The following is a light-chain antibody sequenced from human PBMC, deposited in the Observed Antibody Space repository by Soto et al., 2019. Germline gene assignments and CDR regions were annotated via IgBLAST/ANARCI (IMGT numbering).Light chain of an antibody. CDR1: ANDVGGHNY. CDR3: YSYAGTYTFV. J-gene: IGLJ1*01. CDR2: DVT. Sequence: QSVLTQPRSVSGSPGQSATISCTGTANDVGGHNYVSWYQQHPGEAPKLLIYDVTERPSGVPDRFSGSKSGNTASLTISGLQTEDEADYYCYSYAGTYTFVFGTGTKVIVL. V-gene: IGLV2-11*01.